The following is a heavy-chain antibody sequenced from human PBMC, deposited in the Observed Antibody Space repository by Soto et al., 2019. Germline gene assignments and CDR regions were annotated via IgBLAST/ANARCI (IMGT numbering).Heavy chain of an antibody. J-gene: IGHJ5*02. D-gene: IGHD2-15*01. V-gene: IGHV3-23*01. CDR1: GFTFSSYA. CDR3: AKGPPSCSGGSCYSFWFDP. Sequence: GGSLSLSCAASGFTFSSYAMSWVRQAPGKGLEWVSAISGSGGSTYYADSVKGRFTISRDNSKNTLYLQMNSLRAEDTAVYYCAKGPPSCSGGSCYSFWFDPWGQGTLVTVSS. CDR2: ISGSGGST.